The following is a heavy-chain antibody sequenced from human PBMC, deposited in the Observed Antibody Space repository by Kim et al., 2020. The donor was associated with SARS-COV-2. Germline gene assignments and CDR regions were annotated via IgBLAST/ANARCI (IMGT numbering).Heavy chain of an antibody. CDR2: IYPGDSDT. D-gene: IGHD6-13*01. J-gene: IGHJ4*02. CDR3: ARGQLRRGSSWTGYFDY. V-gene: IGHV5-51*01. Sequence: GESLKISCKGSGYSFTSYWIGWVRQMPGKGLEWMGIIYPGDSDTRYSPSFQGQVTISADKSISTAYLQWSSLKASDTAMYYCARGQLRRGSSWTGYFDYWGQGTLVTVSS. CDR1: GYSFTSYW.